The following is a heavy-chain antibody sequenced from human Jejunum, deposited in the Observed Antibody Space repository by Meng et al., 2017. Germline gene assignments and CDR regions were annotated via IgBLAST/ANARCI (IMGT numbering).Heavy chain of an antibody. CDR2: ISTSSNYI. Sequence: DVQLVESGGGLVKPGGSLRLSCAASGFTFSDYTMTWVRQAPGKGLEWVSYISTSSNYIYYADSLKGRSAVSRDNAENSLYLQIDALRAEDSAVYYCVRNSGWFDVWGQGALVTVSS. J-gene: IGHJ5*02. V-gene: IGHV3-21*02. CDR3: VRNSGWFDV. CDR1: GFTFSDYT. D-gene: IGHD6-19*01.